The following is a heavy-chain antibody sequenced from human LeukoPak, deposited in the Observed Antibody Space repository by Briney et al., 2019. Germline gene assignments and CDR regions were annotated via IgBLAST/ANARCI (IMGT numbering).Heavy chain of an antibody. D-gene: IGHD6-13*01. CDR2: VYSSGST. Sequence: PSETLSLTCTVSGGSISGYYWSWIRQPAGKGLEWIGRVYSSGSTNYNPSSESRVTMSVDTSKNQISLRLSSVTAADTAVYYCARGSPSTAAVPASWGQGTLVTVSS. J-gene: IGHJ5*02. V-gene: IGHV4-4*07. CDR3: ARGSPSTAAVPAS. CDR1: GGSISGYY.